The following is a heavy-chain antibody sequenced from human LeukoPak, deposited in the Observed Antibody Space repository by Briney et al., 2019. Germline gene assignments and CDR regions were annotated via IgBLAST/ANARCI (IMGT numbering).Heavy chain of an antibody. J-gene: IGHJ4*02. Sequence: ASVKVSCKASGYIFTDCYLHWVRQAPGQGPEWMGWISPNSGGTKYAQKFRGRVTMTRATSINTAYMELCRLKSDDTAVYYCARVSRFYYDSSGDFDYWGPGTQVIVSS. D-gene: IGHD3-22*01. V-gene: IGHV1-2*02. CDR3: ARVSRFYYDSSGDFDY. CDR1: GYIFTDCY. CDR2: ISPNSGGT.